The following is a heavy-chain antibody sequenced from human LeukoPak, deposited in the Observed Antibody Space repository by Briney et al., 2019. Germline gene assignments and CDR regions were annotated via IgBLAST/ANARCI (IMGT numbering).Heavy chain of an antibody. D-gene: IGHD3-10*01. V-gene: IGHV4-39*01. CDR3: ARHPPSSHYYYGSGQPFDP. J-gene: IGHJ5*02. Sequence: SETLSLTCTVSGGSISSTSYYWDWIRQPPGKGLEWIGTIYYSGSTYYNPSLKSRVTISVDTSKNQFSLKLSSVTAADTAVYYCARHPPSSHYYYGSGQPFDPWGQGTLVTVSS. CDR1: GGSISSTSYY. CDR2: IYYSGST.